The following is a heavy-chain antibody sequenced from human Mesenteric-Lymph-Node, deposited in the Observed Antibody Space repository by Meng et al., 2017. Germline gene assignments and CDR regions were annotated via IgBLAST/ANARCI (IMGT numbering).Heavy chain of an antibody. J-gene: IGHJ4*02. D-gene: IGHD1-26*01. Sequence: QVQLEQSVAEVKKPGAAVKVSCKATGYTFISYDISWVRRAPGQGLEWMGWISPYNGNTNYARKFQGRVTMTTDTSTGTAYMELRSLRSDDTAVYYCARGMGGVVGGSSHLCDWGQGTLVTVSS. CDR3: ARGMGGVVGGSSHLCD. V-gene: IGHV1-18*01. CDR2: ISPYNGNT. CDR1: GYTFISYD.